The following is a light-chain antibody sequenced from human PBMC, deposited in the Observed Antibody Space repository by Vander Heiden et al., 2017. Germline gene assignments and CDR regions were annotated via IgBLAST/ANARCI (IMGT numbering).Light chain of an antibody. J-gene: IGKJ2*01. Sequence: EIVLTQSPATLSLSRGEPATPSCRASQSISADLAWYQQKPGQAPRLLIYDASNRATGIPARFSGSGSGTDFTLTISNLEPEDFAVYYCQQRNSWPRTFGQGTKVE. CDR2: DAS. V-gene: IGKV3-11*01. CDR1: QSISAD. CDR3: QQRNSWPRT.